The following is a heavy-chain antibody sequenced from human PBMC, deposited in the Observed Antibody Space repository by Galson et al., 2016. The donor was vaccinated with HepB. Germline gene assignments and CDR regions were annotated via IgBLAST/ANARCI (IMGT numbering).Heavy chain of an antibody. J-gene: IGHJ4*02. V-gene: IGHV3-23*01. Sequence: SLRLSCAASGFTFSDYGMAWVRQAPGRGLEWVAAMAGVGGSTHYPDSVKGRFTISRDNSKNPLSLQMNSLRAEDTALYYCARDVGGIMFDYWGQGTLVTVSS. CDR3: ARDVGGIMFDY. D-gene: IGHD3-16*02. CDR1: GFTFSDYG. CDR2: MAGVGGST.